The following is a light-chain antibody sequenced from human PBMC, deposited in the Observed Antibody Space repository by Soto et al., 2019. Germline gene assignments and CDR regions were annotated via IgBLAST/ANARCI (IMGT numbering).Light chain of an antibody. V-gene: IGKV1-5*03. CDR3: QQYHSYPA. CDR1: QSISSW. Sequence: DIQMTQSPSTMSASVGDRVTITCRASQSISSWLAWYQQKPGKDPKLLIYKASSLESGVPSRFSGSGSGTEFTLTISSLQPDDFATYYCQQYHSYPAFGQGTKVEIK. CDR2: KAS. J-gene: IGKJ1*01.